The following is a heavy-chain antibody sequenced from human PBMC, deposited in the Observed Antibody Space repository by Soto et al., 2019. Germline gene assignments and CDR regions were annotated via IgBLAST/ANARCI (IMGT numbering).Heavy chain of an antibody. Sequence: ASVKVSCKASGGTFSSYAISWVRQAPGQGLEWMGGIIPIFGTANYAQKFQGRVTITADESTSTAYMELSSLRSEDTAVYYCARVFRDSYGQNWFDPWGQGTLVTVSA. CDR1: GGTFSSYA. D-gene: IGHD5-18*01. J-gene: IGHJ5*02. CDR3: ARVFRDSYGQNWFDP. CDR2: IIPIFGTA. V-gene: IGHV1-69*13.